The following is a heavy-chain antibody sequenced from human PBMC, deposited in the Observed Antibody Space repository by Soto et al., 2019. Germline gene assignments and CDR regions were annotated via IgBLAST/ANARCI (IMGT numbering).Heavy chain of an antibody. D-gene: IGHD2-15*01. CDR3: ARGSGAGTQGHYYYGMDV. CDR2: IYYSGST. J-gene: IGHJ6*02. V-gene: IGHV4-61*01. CDR1: GGSVSSGSYY. Sequence: SETLSLTCTVSGGSVSSGSYYWSWIRQPPGKGLEWIGYIYYSGSTNYNPSLKSRVTISVDTSKNQFSLKLSSVTAADTAVYYCARGSGAGTQGHYYYGMDVWGQGTTVTVSS.